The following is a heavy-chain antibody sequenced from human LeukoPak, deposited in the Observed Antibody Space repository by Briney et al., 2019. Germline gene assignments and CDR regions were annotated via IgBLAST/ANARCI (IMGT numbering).Heavy chain of an antibody. CDR1: GFTFSNYA. CDR3: VPGAYHDILTGYLYYFDY. D-gene: IGHD3-9*01. J-gene: IGHJ4*02. V-gene: IGHV3-23*01. CDR2: ISGSGGST. Sequence: GGSLRLSCTTSGFTFSNYAMSWVRQAPGKGLEWVSGISGSGGSTDNADSVKGRFTISGDNSKNTLYLQLNSLRAEDTAVYYCVPGAYHDILTGYLYYFDYWGQGTLVTVSS.